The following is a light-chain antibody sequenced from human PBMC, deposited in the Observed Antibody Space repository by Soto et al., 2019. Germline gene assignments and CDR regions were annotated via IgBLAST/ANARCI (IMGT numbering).Light chain of an antibody. CDR2: AAS. V-gene: IGKV1-39*01. CDR3: QQSYSTPLT. Sequence: IQMTQCPSSLSASVGDRVTITCRASQSISSYLNWYQQKPGKAPKLLIYAASSLQSGVPSRFSGSGSGTDFTLTISSLQPEDFATYYCQQSYSTPLTFGGGTKVDIK. J-gene: IGKJ4*01. CDR1: QSISSY.